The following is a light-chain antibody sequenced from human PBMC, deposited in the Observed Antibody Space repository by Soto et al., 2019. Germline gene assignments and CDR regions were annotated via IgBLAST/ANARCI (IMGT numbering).Light chain of an antibody. CDR3: QQFNNWPRVT. V-gene: IGKV3D-15*01. J-gene: IGKJ5*01. CDR1: QGVNTS. CDR2: GAS. Sequence: EIVMTQSPATLSVSPGERATLYCRASQGVNTSLAWYQQKPGQAPRLLIFGASIRATGIPARFSGSGSGTEFTLTISSLQSEDFAVYYCQQFNNWPRVTFGQGTRLLIK.